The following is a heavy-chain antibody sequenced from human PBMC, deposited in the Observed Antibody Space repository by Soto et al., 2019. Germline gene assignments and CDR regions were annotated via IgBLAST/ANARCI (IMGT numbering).Heavy chain of an antibody. V-gene: IGHV3-11*05. CDR1: GFTFIDYY. CDR3: ARDSVYYGDSAVNYFDY. Sequence: QVQLVESGGGLVQPGGSLRLSCAASGFTFIDYYMSWILQAPGKGLEWVSYMSSSSSYTNYADSVKGRFTISRDNAKNSLYLQMNSLRAEDTAVYYCARDSVYYGDSAVNYFDYWGQGTLVTVSS. D-gene: IGHD4-17*01. CDR2: MSSSSSYT. J-gene: IGHJ4*02.